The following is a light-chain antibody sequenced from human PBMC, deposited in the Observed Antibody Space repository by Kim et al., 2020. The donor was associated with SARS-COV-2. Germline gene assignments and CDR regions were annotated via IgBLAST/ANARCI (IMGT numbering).Light chain of an antibody. V-gene: IGKV3-20*01. Sequence: EMVLTQSPGTPSLSPGERATLSCRASQSVSSSYLAWYQQKPGQAPRLLIYGASSRSTGIPDRFSGSGSGTDFTLTISRLEPEHFAVYYSQQYGSAPTFGGGTKVDIK. J-gene: IGKJ4*01. CDR2: GAS. CDR3: QQYGSAPT. CDR1: QSVSSSY.